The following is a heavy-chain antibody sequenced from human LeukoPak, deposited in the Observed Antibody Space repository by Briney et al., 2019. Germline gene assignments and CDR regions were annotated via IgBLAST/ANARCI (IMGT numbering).Heavy chain of an antibody. Sequence: GGSLRLSCAASGFTFSSYALSWVRQAPGKGLEWGSTISGNGDSTYYADSVKVRFTISRDNSKNAMYLQMNSLRAEDTAVYYCAKRYGTSGFNWFDPWGQGTLVTVSS. CDR1: GFTFSSYA. CDR2: ISGNGDST. D-gene: IGHD6-19*01. V-gene: IGHV3-23*01. CDR3: AKRYGTSGFNWFDP. J-gene: IGHJ5*02.